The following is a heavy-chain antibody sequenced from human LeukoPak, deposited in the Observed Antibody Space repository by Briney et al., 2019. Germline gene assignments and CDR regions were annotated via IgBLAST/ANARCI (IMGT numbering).Heavy chain of an antibody. D-gene: IGHD6-13*01. J-gene: IGHJ4*02. CDR3: ARGRGSSWYFDY. V-gene: IGHV3-74*01. Sequence: GGTLRLSCAASGFTFSSYSTNWVRQAPGKGLVWVSRNNSDGSSTSYADSVKGRFTISRDNAKNTLYLQMNSLRAEDTAVYYCARGRGSSWYFDYWGQGTLVTVSS. CDR2: NNSDGSST. CDR1: GFTFSSYS.